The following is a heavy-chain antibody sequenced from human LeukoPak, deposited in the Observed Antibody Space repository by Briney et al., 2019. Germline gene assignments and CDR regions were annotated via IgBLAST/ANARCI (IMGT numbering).Heavy chain of an antibody. CDR2: IWFDGSNK. CDR1: GFTFSSHG. CDR3: AREVHDFWSGSFDY. V-gene: IGHV3-33*01. D-gene: IGHD3-3*01. Sequence: GGSLRLSCAASGFTFSSHGMHWVRRTPGKGLEWVAVIWFDGSNKYYTDSVKGRFTISRDNSKNTLYLQMNSLRAEDTAVYYCAREVHDFWSGSFDYWGQGTLVTVSS. J-gene: IGHJ4*02.